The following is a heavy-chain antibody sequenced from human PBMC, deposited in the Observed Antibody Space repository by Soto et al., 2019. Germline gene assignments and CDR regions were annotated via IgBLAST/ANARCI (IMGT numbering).Heavy chain of an antibody. CDR3: ARGAIDCSRGSCYPGGPPPAFAY. J-gene: IGHJ4*02. Sequence: SETLSLTCTVSGGSISSGGYYWSWIRQHPGKGLEWIGYIYYSGSTYYNPSLKSRVTISVDTSKNQFSLKLSSVTAADTAVYYCARGAIDCSRGSCYPGGPPPAFAYWGQGTLVTVSS. CDR1: GGSISSGGYY. D-gene: IGHD2-15*01. CDR2: IYYSGST. V-gene: IGHV4-31*03.